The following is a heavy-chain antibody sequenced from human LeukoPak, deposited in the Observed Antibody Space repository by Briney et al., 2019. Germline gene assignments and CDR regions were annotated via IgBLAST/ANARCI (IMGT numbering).Heavy chain of an antibody. CDR3: ARGRYCSADICSGGDAFDI. D-gene: IGHD2-15*01. V-gene: IGHV4-4*07. CDR1: GGSINNYY. Sequence: KAWETLSLTCTVSGGSINNYYWSWIRQPAGKGLEWIGRIYTRGSTNYNPSLKSRVTMSVDTSKNQFSLKLSSVTAADTAVYYCARGRYCSADICSGGDAFDIWGQWTMVSVSS. CDR2: IYTRGST. J-gene: IGHJ3*02.